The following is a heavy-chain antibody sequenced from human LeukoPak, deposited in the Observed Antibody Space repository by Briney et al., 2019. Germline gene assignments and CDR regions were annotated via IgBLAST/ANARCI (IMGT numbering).Heavy chain of an antibody. CDR2: ISGSGGST. D-gene: IGHD6-13*01. CDR3: TTASPYGSSPMDY. J-gene: IGHJ4*02. Sequence: GGSLRLSCAASGFTFSSYAMSWVRQAPGKGLEWVSAISGSGGSTYYADSVKGRFTIFRDNPKNTLFLQVNSLRVEDTAVYYCTTASPYGSSPMDYWGQGTLVTVSS. CDR1: GFTFSSYA. V-gene: IGHV3-23*01.